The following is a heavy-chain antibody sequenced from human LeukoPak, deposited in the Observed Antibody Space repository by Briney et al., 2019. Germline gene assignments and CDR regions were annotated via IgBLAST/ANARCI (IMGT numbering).Heavy chain of an antibody. J-gene: IGHJ4*02. CDR3: ARGEEYSYGFNYFDY. CDR2: INPNSGGT. Sequence: ASVKVSCKASGYTFTGYYMHWVRQAPGQGLEWMGRINPNSGGTNYAQKFQGRVTMTRDTSISTAYIELSRLRSDDTAVYYCARGEEYSYGFNYFDYWGRGTLVTVSS. CDR1: GYTFTGYY. D-gene: IGHD5-18*01. V-gene: IGHV1-2*06.